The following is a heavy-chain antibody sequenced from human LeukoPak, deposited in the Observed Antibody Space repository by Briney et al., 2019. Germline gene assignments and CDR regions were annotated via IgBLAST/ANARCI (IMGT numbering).Heavy chain of an antibody. CDR1: EFTFRSYS. D-gene: IGHD1-26*01. Sequence: GSLRLSCAGSEFTFRSYSMHWVRQAPGKGLEWVSSISGSSEDIYYADSVKGRFTISRDNSKNSLYLQMKRLRAEDTALYARRGYHDYSGFDYWGQGTLVTVSS. J-gene: IGHJ4*02. V-gene: IGHV3-21*01. CDR3: RGYHDYSGFDY. CDR2: ISGSSEDI.